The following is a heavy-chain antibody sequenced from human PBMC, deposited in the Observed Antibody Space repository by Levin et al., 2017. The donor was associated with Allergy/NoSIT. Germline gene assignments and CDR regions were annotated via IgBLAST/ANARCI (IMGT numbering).Heavy chain of an antibody. D-gene: IGHD4-17*01. V-gene: IGHV4-61*01. CDR2: IYYSGST. J-gene: IGHJ4*02. CDR1: GGSVNSGTYY. CDR3: ASVDYGDYKVNFDY. Sequence: SETLSLTCTVSGGSVNSGTYYWSWIRQPPGKGLEWIGYIYYSGSTNYNPSLKSRVTISVDTSKNQFSLKLSSVTAADTAVYYCASVDYGDYKVNFDYWGQGTLVTVSS.